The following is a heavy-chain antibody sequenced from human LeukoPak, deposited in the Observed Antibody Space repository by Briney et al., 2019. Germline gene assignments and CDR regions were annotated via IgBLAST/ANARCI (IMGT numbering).Heavy chain of an antibody. Sequence: SETLSLTCAVYDGSFSGYYWSWIRQPPGKGLEWIGEINHSGSSNYNPSLKSRVTVSVHMSKNHFSLKLSSVTAADTAVYYCARHRRHYDILTGYYAGHFDIWGQGTMVTVSS. V-gene: IGHV4-34*01. J-gene: IGHJ3*02. CDR1: DGSFSGYY. CDR2: INHSGSS. CDR3: ARHRRHYDILTGYYAGHFDI. D-gene: IGHD3-9*01.